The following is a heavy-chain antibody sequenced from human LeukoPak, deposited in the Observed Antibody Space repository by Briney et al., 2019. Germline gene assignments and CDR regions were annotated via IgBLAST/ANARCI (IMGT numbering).Heavy chain of an antibody. CDR2: ISYDGDNE. V-gene: IGHV3-30-3*01. CDR3: ARVRGGRSWYYYGMDV. D-gene: IGHD3-16*01. Sequence: GGSLRLSCAASGFAFSNFAMHWVRQAPGKGLEWVAVISYDGDNEYYADSVKGQFTISRDNSKDRLYLQMNSLRPEDTAMYYCARVRGGRSWYYYGMDVWGRGTTVTVSS. J-gene: IGHJ6*02. CDR1: GFAFSNFA.